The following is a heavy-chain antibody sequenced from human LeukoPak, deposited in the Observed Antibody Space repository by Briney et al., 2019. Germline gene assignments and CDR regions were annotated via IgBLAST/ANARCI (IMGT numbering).Heavy chain of an antibody. V-gene: IGHV4-4*07. Sequence: SETLSLTCTVSGGSISSYYWSWIRQPPGKGLEWIGRIYPRGSTNDNPSLKTRVTMSVDTSKNQFSLKLTSVTAADTAVYYCARGRYCSADICSGGDAFDIWGQGTMVSVSS. CDR2: IYPRGST. J-gene: IGHJ3*02. D-gene: IGHD2-15*01. CDR3: ARGRYCSADICSGGDAFDI. CDR1: GGSISSYY.